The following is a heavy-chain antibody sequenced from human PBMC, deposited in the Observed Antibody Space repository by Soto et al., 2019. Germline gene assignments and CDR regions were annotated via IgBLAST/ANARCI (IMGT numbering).Heavy chain of an antibody. CDR2: INTYSGDT. V-gene: IGHV1-18*01. D-gene: IGHD2-15*01. CDR3: ARRGPEYCSGGNCYSDH. J-gene: IGHJ4*02. CDR1: GYTYINYA. Sequence: GASVKVSCKTSGYTYINYAITWVRQAPGQGLECMGWINTYSGDTKYAENVQGRVSMTTDTVTATAFMELRSLTYDDTAIYFCARRGPEYCSGGNCYSDHWGRGTVVTVSS.